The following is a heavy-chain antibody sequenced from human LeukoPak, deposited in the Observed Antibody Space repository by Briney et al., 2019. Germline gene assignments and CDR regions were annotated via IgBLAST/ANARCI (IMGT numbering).Heavy chain of an antibody. Sequence: TFAASGFTFSSYALNWVRQAPGKGLEWIGEINHSGSTNYNPSLKSRVTISVDTSKNQSSLKLSSVTAADTAVYYCARPYYYDSRIDPWGQGILVTVSS. CDR1: GFTFSSYA. CDR3: ARPYYYDSRIDP. CDR2: INHSGST. J-gene: IGHJ5*02. V-gene: IGHV4-34*01. D-gene: IGHD3-22*01.